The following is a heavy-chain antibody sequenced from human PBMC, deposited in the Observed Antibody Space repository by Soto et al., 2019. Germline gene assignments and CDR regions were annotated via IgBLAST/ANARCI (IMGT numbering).Heavy chain of an antibody. CDR1: GYSFTSYW. CDR3: ARRRANSSGWLGDNWFDP. J-gene: IGHJ5*02. V-gene: IGHV5-51*01. Sequence: GESLKICCKGSGYSFTSYWIGWVRQMPGKGLEWVGIIYPGDSDTRYSPSFQGQVTISADKSISTAYLQWSSLKASDTAMYYCARRRANSSGWLGDNWFDPWGQGTLVTVSS. CDR2: IYPGDSDT. D-gene: IGHD6-19*01.